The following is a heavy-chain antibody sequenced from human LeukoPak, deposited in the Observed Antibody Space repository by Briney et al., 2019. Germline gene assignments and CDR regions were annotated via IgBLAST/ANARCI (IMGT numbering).Heavy chain of an antibody. CDR1: GGSFSGYY. V-gene: IGHV4-34*01. J-gene: IGHJ4*02. CDR2: INHSGST. D-gene: IGHD3-9*01. CDR3: ARQLRYFDWLLPEAFDY. Sequence: SGTLSLTCAVYGGSFSGYYWSWIRQPPGKGLEWIGEINHSGSTNYNPSLKSRVTISVDTSKNQFSLKLSSVTAADTAVYYCARQLRYFDWLLPEAFDYWGQGTLVTVSS.